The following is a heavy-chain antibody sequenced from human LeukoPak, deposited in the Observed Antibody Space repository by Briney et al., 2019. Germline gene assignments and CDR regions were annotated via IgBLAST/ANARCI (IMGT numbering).Heavy chain of an antibody. V-gene: IGHV1-2*04. Sequence: ASVKVSCKASGYTFTGYYMHWVRQAPGQGLEWMGWINPNSGGTNYAQKFQGWVTMTRDTSISTAYMELSRLRSDDTAVYYCARGGFGTMVRGNNWFDPWGQGTLVTVSS. CDR3: ARGGFGTMVRGNNWFDP. D-gene: IGHD3-10*01. CDR1: GYTFTGYY. J-gene: IGHJ5*02. CDR2: INPNSGGT.